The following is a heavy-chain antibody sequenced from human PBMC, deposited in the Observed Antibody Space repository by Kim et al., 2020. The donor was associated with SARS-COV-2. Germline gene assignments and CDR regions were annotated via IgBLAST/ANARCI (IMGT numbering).Heavy chain of an antibody. V-gene: IGHV1-69*13. Sequence: SVKVSCKASGGTFSSYAISWVRQAPGQGLEWMGGIIHIFGTVNYAQKFQGRVTITADESTSTAYMELSSLRSEDTAVYYCARERYYDILTGQSYYYYGMDVWGQGTTVTVSS. CDR3: ARERYYDILTGQSYYYYGMDV. CDR2: IIHIFGTV. J-gene: IGHJ6*02. CDR1: GGTFSSYA. D-gene: IGHD3-9*01.